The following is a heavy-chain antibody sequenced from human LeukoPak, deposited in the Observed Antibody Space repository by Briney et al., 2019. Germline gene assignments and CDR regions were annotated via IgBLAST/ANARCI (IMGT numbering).Heavy chain of an antibody. CDR2: ISGSGGST. J-gene: IGHJ4*02. D-gene: IGHD3-10*01. CDR3: AKSSVLLWFGESYFFDY. CDR1: GFTFSSYA. Sequence: PGGSLRLSCAASGFTFSSYAMSWVRQAPGKGLEWVSAISGSGGSTYYADSVKGRFTISRDNSKNTLYLQMNSLRAEDTAVYYCAKSSVLLWFGESYFFDYWGQGTLVTVSS. V-gene: IGHV3-23*01.